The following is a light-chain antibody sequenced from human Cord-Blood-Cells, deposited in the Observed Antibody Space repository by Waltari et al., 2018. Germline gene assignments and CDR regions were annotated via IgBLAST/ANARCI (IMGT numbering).Light chain of an antibody. CDR2: DVS. J-gene: IGLJ2*01. V-gene: IGLV2-14*01. CDR1: SSDVGGYNY. Sequence: QSALTQPASVSGSPGQSITIPCTGTSSDVGGYNYVSWYQQHPGKAPKLMIYDVSNRPSGVSKRFSGSNSCNTASLTISGLQAEDEADYYCSSYTSSSNVVFGGGTKLTVL. CDR3: SSYTSSSNVV.